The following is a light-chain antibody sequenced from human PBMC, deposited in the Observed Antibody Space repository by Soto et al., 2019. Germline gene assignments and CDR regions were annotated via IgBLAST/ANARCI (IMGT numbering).Light chain of an antibody. CDR3: QQSYSTPRT. CDR2: ASS. J-gene: IGKJ1*01. CDR1: QSISSY. V-gene: IGKV1-39*01. Sequence: DIPMTQSPSSLSASVGDRVTITCRASQSISSYLNWYQHKPGKAPKLLIYASSSLQSGVPSRFTGSGSRTEFTLTISSLQPEEFATYYCQQSYSTPRTFGQGTTVEIK.